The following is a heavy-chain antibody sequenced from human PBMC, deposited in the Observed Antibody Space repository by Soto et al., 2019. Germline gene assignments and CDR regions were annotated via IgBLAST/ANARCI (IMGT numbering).Heavy chain of an antibody. CDR3: ARRVGATLYY. Sequence: VASVKVSCKASGGTFSSYAISWVRQAPGQGLEWMGGIIPIFGTANYAQKFQGRVTITADESTSTAYMELSSLRSEDTAVYYCARRVGATLYYWGQGTLVTVSS. D-gene: IGHD1-26*01. J-gene: IGHJ4*02. CDR2: IIPIFGTA. CDR1: GGTFSSYA. V-gene: IGHV1-69*13.